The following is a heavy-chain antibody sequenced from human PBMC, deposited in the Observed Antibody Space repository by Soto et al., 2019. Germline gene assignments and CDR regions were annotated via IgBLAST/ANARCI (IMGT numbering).Heavy chain of an antibody. CDR1: GFTFSSYG. CDR3: ARDRGYCSGGSCLYFDY. J-gene: IGHJ4*02. CDR2: IWYDGSNK. V-gene: IGHV3-33*01. D-gene: IGHD2-15*01. Sequence: GGSLRLSCGASGFTFSSYGMHWVRQTPGKGLEWVAVIWYDGSNKYYADSVKGRFTISRDNSKNTLYLQMNSLRAEDTAVYYCARDRGYCSGGSCLYFDYWGQGTLVTVSS.